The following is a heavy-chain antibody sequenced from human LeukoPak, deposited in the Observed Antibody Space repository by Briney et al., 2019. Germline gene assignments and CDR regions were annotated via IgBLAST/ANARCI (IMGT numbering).Heavy chain of an antibody. J-gene: IGHJ4*02. V-gene: IGHV3-21*01. D-gene: IGHD5-24*01. CDR1: GFTFSSYG. Sequence: GGSLRLSCAASGFTFSSYGMHWVRQAPGKGLEWVSSISSSSSYIYYADSVKGRFTISRDNAKNSLYLQMNSLRAEDTAVYYCARIVEMATHTNLDYWGQGTLVTVSS. CDR2: ISSSSSYI. CDR3: ARIVEMATHTNLDY.